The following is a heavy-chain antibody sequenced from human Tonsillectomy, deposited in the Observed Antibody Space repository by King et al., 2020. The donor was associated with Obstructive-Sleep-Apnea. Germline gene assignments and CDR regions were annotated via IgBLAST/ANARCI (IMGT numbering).Heavy chain of an antibody. V-gene: IGHV3-7*04. Sequence: QLVQSGGGLVQPGGSLRLSCAASGFTFSSYWMSWVRQAPGKGLEWVANIKQDGSEKYYVDSVKGRFTIPRDNDKNSLYLQMNSLRAEDTAVYYCARGNLIVAAGIRGISFDYWGQGTLVTVSS. D-gene: IGHD6-13*01. CDR1: GFTFSSYW. CDR3: ARGNLIVAAGIRGISFDY. CDR2: IKQDGSEK. J-gene: IGHJ4*02.